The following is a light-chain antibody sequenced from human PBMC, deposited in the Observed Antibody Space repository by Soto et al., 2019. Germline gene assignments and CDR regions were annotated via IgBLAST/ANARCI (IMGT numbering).Light chain of an antibody. Sequence: QSALTQPASVSGSPGQSITISCTGTSSDVGSYNYVSWYQQHPGKAPKLMIYDVSNRPSGVSNRFSGSKSGNTASLTISGLQAEDEADYYCSSDSISSPLGVFGGGTKVTVL. CDR3: SSDSISSPLGV. CDR2: DVS. CDR1: SSDVGSYNY. J-gene: IGLJ2*01. V-gene: IGLV2-14*01.